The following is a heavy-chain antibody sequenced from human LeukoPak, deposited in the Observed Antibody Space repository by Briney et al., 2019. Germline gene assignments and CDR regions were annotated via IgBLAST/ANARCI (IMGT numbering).Heavy chain of an antibody. CDR3: ARDAPAARRGGFDY. CDR2: IYYSGST. CDR1: GRSFSSYY. D-gene: IGHD6-6*01. J-gene: IGHJ4*02. V-gene: IGHV4-59*01. Sequence: SETLSLTCTVSGRSFSSYYWSWIRQPPGKGLEWIGYIYYSGSTNYNPSLKSRVTISVDTSKNQFSLKLSSVTAAHTAVYYCARDAPAARRGGFDYWGQGTLVTVSS.